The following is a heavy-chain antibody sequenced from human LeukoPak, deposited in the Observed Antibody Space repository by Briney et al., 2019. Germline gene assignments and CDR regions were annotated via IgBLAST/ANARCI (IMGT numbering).Heavy chain of an antibody. CDR1: GFTFSSYA. CDR2: ISGSGGST. J-gene: IGHJ5*02. CDR3: ATKEPAHYYGSGSYNWFDP. Sequence: GGSLRLSCAASGFTFSSYAMSWVRQAPGKGLELVSAISGSGGSTYYADSVKGRFTISRDNSKNTLYLQMNSLRAEDTAVYYCATKEPAHYYGSGSYNWFDPWGQGTLVTVSS. D-gene: IGHD3-10*01. V-gene: IGHV3-23*01.